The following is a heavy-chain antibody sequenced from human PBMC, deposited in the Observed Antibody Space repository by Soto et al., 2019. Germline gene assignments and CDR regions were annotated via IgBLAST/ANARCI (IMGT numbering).Heavy chain of an antibody. CDR1: GGSFSGYY. CDR3: ARGFGNYDFWSGYYRSYFDY. V-gene: IGHV4-34*01. CDR2: INHSGST. D-gene: IGHD3-3*01. Sequence: SETLSLTCSVSGGSFSGYYWSWIRQPPGKGLEWIGEINHSGSTNYNPSLKSRVTISVDTSKNQFSLKLSSVTAADTAVYYCARGFGNYDFWSGYYRSYFDYWGQGTLVTVSS. J-gene: IGHJ4*02.